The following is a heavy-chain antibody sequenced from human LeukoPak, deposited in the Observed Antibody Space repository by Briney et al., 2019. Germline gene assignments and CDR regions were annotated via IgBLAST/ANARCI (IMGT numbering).Heavy chain of an antibody. V-gene: IGHV1-46*01. J-gene: IGHJ5*02. CDR2: INPSGTWT. CDR3: AKGNSVGDIAWWFDP. D-gene: IGHD1-26*01. Sequence: ASVKVSCKASGHTFSRSYMHWVRQAPGQGLEWMGVINPSGTWTSYAQKFRGRITMTRDMSTSTDYMELRSLGFEDTAVYYCAKGNSVGDIAWWFDPWGQGTLVTVSS. CDR1: GHTFSRSY.